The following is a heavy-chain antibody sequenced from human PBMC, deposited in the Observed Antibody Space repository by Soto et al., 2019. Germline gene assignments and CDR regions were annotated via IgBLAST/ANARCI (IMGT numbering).Heavy chain of an antibody. D-gene: IGHD3-10*01. J-gene: IGHJ4*02. CDR2: INHSGST. V-gene: IGHV4-34*01. CDR3: ARSLKKYYYGSGSYYSPPYYFDY. Sequence: ASETLSLTCAVYGGSFSGYYWSWIRQPPGKGLEWIGEINHSGSTNYNPSLKSRVAISVDTSKNQFSLKLSSVTAADTAVYYCARSLKKYYYGSGSYYSPPYYFDYWGQGTLVTVSS. CDR1: GGSFSGYY.